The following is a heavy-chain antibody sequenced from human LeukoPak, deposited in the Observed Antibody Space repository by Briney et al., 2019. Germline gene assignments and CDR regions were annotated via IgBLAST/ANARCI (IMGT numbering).Heavy chain of an antibody. J-gene: IGHJ6*02. CDR1: GGSISSYY. CDR3: ARGVGRKMDV. D-gene: IGHD2-2*01. CDR2: IYHSGST. V-gene: IGHV4-59*12. Sequence: SETLSLTCTVSGGSISSYYWSWIRQPPGKGLEWIGEIYHSGSTNYNPSLKSRVTISVDKSKNQFSLKLSSVTAADTAVYYCARGVGRKMDVWGQGTTVTVSS.